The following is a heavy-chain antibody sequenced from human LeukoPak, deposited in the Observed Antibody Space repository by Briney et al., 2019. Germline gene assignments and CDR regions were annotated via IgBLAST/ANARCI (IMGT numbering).Heavy chain of an antibody. V-gene: IGHV4-61*01. D-gene: IGHD5-24*01. CDR3: AREMATIPGAFDI. CDR2: IYYSGST. J-gene: IGHJ3*02. Sequence: SETLSLTCTVSGGSISSSSYCWGWIRQPPGKGLEWIGYIYYSGSTNYNPSLKSRVTISVDTSKNQFSLKLSSVTAADTAVYYCAREMATIPGAFDIWGQGTMVTVSS. CDR1: GGSISSSSYC.